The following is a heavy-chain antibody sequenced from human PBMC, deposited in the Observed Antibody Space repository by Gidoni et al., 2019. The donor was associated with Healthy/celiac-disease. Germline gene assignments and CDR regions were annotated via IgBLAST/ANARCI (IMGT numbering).Heavy chain of an antibody. CDR3: ASLIDDYVWGSYPP. J-gene: IGHJ5*02. CDR1: GGSISSSSYY. CDR2: TDYSGST. V-gene: IGHV4-39*01. Sequence: QLQMQESGPGLVKPSETLSLTCPVAGGSISSSSYYWGWVRQPPGKGLEWIGSTDYSGSTYHNPSLKSRVTISVDTSKNQFSLKLSSVTAADTTVYYCASLIDDYVWGSYPPWGQGTLVTVSS. D-gene: IGHD3-16*02.